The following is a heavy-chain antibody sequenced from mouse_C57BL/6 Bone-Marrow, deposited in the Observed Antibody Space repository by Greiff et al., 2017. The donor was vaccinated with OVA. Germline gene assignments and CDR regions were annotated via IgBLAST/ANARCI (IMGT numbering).Heavy chain of an antibody. J-gene: IGHJ3*01. CDR3: ARGGIGAY. D-gene: IGHD2-14*01. CDR1: GYNFTSYG. V-gene: IGHV1-81*01. Sequence: QVQLKQSGAELARPGASVKLSCKASGYNFTSYGISWVKQRTGQGLEWIGEIYPRSGNTYYNEKFKGKATLTADKSSSTAYMELRSLTSEDSAVYFCARGGIGAYWGQGTLVTVSA. CDR2: IYPRSGNT.